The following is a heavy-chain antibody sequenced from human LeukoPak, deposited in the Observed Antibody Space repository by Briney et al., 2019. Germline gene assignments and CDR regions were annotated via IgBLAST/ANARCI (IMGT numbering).Heavy chain of an antibody. D-gene: IGHD3-22*01. CDR2: IYYSGST. CDR3: ARVKYDYGSSRFAP. Sequence: SETLSLTCTVSGGSISNRNYYWGWIRQPPGKGLEWIGSIYYSGSTYYNPSLKSRVTISVDRSKNQFSLKLTSVTAADTAVYSCARVKYDYGSSRFAPWGQGTLVTVSS. V-gene: IGHV4-39*07. CDR1: GGSISNRNYY. J-gene: IGHJ5*02.